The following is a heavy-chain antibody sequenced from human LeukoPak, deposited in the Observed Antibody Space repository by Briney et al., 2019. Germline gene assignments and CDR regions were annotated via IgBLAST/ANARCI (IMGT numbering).Heavy chain of an antibody. Sequence: GGSLRLSCTASGLTFSTSGFNWVRQAPGKGLEWVASIGPTGSDRYHAGSIKGRFTISRDNANNYLYLQMNSLRAEDTAVYYCATETNGRHYDYWGQGTLLTVSS. J-gene: IGHJ4*02. CDR2: IGPTGSDR. D-gene: IGHD1-14*01. CDR3: ATETNGRHYDY. CDR1: GLTFSTSG. V-gene: IGHV3-21*06.